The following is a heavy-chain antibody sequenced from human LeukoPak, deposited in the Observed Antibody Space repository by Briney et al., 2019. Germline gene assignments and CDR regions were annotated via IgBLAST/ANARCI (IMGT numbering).Heavy chain of an antibody. CDR3: AASLWFGIYPDY. CDR1: GGSISSSSYY. J-gene: IGHJ4*02. D-gene: IGHD3-10*01. V-gene: IGHV4-39*07. CDR2: FNHNWGA. Sequence: SETLSLTCTVSGGSISSSSYYWGWIRQPPGKGLEWIGEFNHNWGAKYNPSLKSRVTISVDTSNNHLSLSLNSVTTADTAVYYCAASLWFGIYPDYWGQGGLVTVSS.